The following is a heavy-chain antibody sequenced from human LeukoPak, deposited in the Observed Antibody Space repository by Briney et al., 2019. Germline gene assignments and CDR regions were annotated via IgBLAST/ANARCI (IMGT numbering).Heavy chain of an antibody. CDR2: IYYSGST. V-gene: IGHV4-59*01. CDR3: ARALADAFDI. D-gene: IGHD6-13*01. CDR1: GGSISSYY. Sequence: PSETLSLTCTVSGGSISSYYWSWIRQPPGKGLEWIGYIYYSGSTNYNPSLKSRVTISVDTSKNQFSLKLSSVTAADTAVYYCARALADAFDIWGQGTMVTVSS. J-gene: IGHJ3*02.